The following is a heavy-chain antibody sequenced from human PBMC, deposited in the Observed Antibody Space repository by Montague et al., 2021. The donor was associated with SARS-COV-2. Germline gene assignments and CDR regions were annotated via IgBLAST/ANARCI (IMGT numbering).Heavy chain of an antibody. CDR1: GGSINSHY. V-gene: IGHV4-59*11. CDR2: VYYRGST. D-gene: IGHD3-16*02. CDR3: ARANLVTFGGVIDLFEH. Sequence: SETLSLTCTVSGGSINSHYWSWIRQSPGQGLEWIGYVYYRGSTKYNPSLKSRVTISVETSKSQFYLTLTSVTAADAAVYYCARANLVTFGGVIDLFEHWGQGSLVTVSS. J-gene: IGHJ4*02.